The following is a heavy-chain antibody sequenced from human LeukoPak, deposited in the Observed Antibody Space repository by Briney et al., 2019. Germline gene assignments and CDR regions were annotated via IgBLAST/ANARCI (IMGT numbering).Heavy chain of an antibody. V-gene: IGHV3-48*03. CDR3: AREPWIAVTGSGGYDP. J-gene: IGHJ5*02. Sequence: GGSLRLSCAASGFTFSSYEMNWVRQAPGKGLQWVSYISGGGSTTYYADSVKGRFIISRDNAKNSLYLQMNSLRGEDTAVYYCAREPWIAVTGSGGYDPWGQGTLVTVSS. CDR1: GFTFSSYE. D-gene: IGHD6-19*01. CDR2: ISGGGSTT.